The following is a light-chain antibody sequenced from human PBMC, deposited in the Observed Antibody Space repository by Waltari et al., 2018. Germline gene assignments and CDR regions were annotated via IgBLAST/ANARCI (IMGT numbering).Light chain of an antibody. Sequence: EIVMTQSPATLSVSPGERATLSCRASQSVSSNLAWYQQKPGLAPRLLIYGAATRATGSPARFSGSGSGTEVTLTISSLQSEDFAVYYCQQYNNWPPYTFGQGTKLEIK. CDR1: QSVSSN. V-gene: IGKV3D-15*01. CDR3: QQYNNWPPYT. J-gene: IGKJ2*01. CDR2: GAA.